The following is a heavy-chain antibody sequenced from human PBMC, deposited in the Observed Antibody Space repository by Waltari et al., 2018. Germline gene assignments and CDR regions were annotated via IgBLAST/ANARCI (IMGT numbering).Heavy chain of an antibody. Sequence: EVQLVESGGGLVQPGGSLRLSCAASGFSFSTYWMNWARQAPGEGLVWVSSINPNGNTIVYADSVKGRFTTSRDNAKNTLYLQMNSLRDDDTAVYYCARSWFMDVWGQGTTVTVSS. D-gene: IGHD3-22*01. CDR1: GFSFSTYW. CDR2: INPNGNTI. J-gene: IGHJ6*02. CDR3: ARSWFMDV. V-gene: IGHV3-74*01.